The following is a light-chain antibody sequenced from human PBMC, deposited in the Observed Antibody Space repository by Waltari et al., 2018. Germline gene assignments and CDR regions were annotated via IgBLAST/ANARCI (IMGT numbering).Light chain of an antibody. Sequence: QSALTQPPSASGSPEQSVTISCTGPSSDVGRYHFVSWYQQHPARVPKLIIFDVTKRPSGVPDRFSGSKSANTASLTVSGLQAEDEADYYCSSYTGRTVIFGGGTKLTVL. J-gene: IGLJ2*01. V-gene: IGLV2-8*01. CDR3: SSYTGRTVI. CDR2: DVT. CDR1: SSDVGRYHF.